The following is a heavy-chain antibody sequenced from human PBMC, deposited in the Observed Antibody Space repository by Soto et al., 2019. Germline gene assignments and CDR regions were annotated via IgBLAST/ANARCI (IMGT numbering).Heavy chain of an antibody. V-gene: IGHV3-30*18. CDR3: AKDGAPRYCSGRSCHPAGAY. CDR1: GFTFSNYG. CDR2: ISHDGSNK. Sequence: QVQLVESGGGVVQPGRSLRLSCAGSGFTFSNYGLHWVRQTPGKRLEWVAFISHDGSNKYYADSVKGRFTISRDSSKSTLYLQMDSLRVEDTAVYYCAKDGAPRYCSGRSCHPAGAYWGQGTLVTVSS. J-gene: IGHJ4*02. D-gene: IGHD2-15*01.